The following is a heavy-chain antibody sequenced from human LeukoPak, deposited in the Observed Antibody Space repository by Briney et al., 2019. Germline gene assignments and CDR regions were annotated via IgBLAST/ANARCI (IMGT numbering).Heavy chain of an antibody. CDR2: MNPNSSNA. D-gene: IGHD3-22*01. CDR1: GYTFTSYD. Sequence: ASVKVSCKASGYTFTSYDIKWVRQATGQGLEWMGWMNPNSSNAGYAQKFQGRVTMTRNTSISTAYMELSSLRSEDTAVYYCARDPIALYYYDSSGYYPDENWFDPWGQGTLVTASS. J-gene: IGHJ5*02. CDR3: ARDPIALYYYDSSGYYPDENWFDP. V-gene: IGHV1-8*01.